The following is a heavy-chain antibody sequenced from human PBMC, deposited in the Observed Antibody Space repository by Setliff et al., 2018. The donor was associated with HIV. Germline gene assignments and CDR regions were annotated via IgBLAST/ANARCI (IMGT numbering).Heavy chain of an antibody. Sequence: ASVKVSCKASGGPFTSSSIGWVRQAPGQGLEWMGRIIPILGVPRYAQKFQGRVTITADKSTSTSYMHLSSLRAEDTAVYFCARGGDYDSSGYYVTWGQGSLGTVSS. CDR1: GGPFTSSS. J-gene: IGHJ4*02. CDR3: ARGGDYDSSGYYVT. V-gene: IGHV1-69*02. CDR2: IIPILGVP. D-gene: IGHD3-22*01.